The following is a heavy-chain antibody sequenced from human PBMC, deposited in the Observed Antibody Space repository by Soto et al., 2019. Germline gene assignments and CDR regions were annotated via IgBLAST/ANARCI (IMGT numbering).Heavy chain of an antibody. CDR1: GYTFTSYA. CDR3: TREGRYGEYFQH. J-gene: IGHJ1*01. Sequence: QVQLVQSGAEVKKPGASVKVSCKASGYTFTSYAMHWVRQAPGQRPEWMGWINAGNGNTNYSQKFQGRVTFTRDTSASTAYMELSILRSEDTAVYYCTREGRYGEYFQHWGQGTLVTVSS. D-gene: IGHD1-1*01. CDR2: INAGNGNT. V-gene: IGHV1-3*01.